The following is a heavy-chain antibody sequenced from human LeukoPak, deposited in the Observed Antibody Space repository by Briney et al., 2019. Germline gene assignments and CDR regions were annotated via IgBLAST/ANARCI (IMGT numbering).Heavy chain of an antibody. D-gene: IGHD6-19*01. V-gene: IGHV4-34*01. CDR3: ARHPRWYYSSGWTNPFDY. Sequence: PSETLSLTCAVYGGSFSGYYWSWIRQPPGKGLEWIGEINHSGSTNYNPSLKSRVTISVDTSKNQFSLKLSSVTAADTAVYYCARHPRWYYSSGWTNPFDYWGQGTLVTVSS. CDR2: INHSGST. CDR1: GGSFSGYY. J-gene: IGHJ4*02.